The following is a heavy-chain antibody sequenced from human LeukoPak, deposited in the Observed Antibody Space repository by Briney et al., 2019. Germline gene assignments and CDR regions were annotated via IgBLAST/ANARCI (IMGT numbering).Heavy chain of an antibody. V-gene: IGHV1-2*02. J-gene: IGHJ4*02. CDR2: INPNSGGT. D-gene: IGHD1-26*01. Sequence: ASVKVSCKSSGYTFTGYYMFWVRQAPGQGLEWMGWINPNSGGTNYAQRFQGRVTMTRDTSISTAYMELSRLRSDDTAVYYCAREGSVGPFDYWGQGTLVIVSS. CDR3: AREGSVGPFDY. CDR1: GYTFTGYY.